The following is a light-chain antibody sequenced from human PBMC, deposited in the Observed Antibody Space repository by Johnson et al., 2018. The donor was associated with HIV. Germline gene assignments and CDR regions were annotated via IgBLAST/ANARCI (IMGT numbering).Light chain of an antibody. CDR2: DNT. CDR3: GTWDNSLTAYV. Sequence: QAVLTQPPSVSAAPGQKVTISCSGNTSKIENNYVSWYQQFPERAPKLLIYDNTKRPSGIPDRFSGSKSDASATLAITGLQTGDEADYYCGTWDNSLTAYVLGTGTKVT. V-gene: IGLV1-51*01. CDR1: TSKIENNY. J-gene: IGLJ1*01.